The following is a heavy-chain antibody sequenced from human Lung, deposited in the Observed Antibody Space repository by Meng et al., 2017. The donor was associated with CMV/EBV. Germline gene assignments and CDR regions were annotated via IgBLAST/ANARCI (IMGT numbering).Heavy chain of an antibody. J-gene: IGHJ6*02. CDR2: INPNSGDT. CDR3: ARVQRYCTGGSCSSTRYLGMDV. D-gene: IGHD2-15*01. V-gene: IGHV1-2*02. CDR1: RCNLTGYY. Sequence: ASVXVSXQASRCNLTGYYMHWLRQAPGQGLEWIGWINPNSGDTNYAQKFQGRVTMTGDTSITTAYMELSRLRSDDMAVYYCARVQRYCTGGSCSSTRYLGMDVWGQGXTDTVSS.